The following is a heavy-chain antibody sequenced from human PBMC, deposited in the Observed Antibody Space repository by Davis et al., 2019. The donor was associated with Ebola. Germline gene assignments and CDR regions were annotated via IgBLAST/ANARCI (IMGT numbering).Heavy chain of an antibody. CDR3: ARDLLEVGGGNFYFDL. CDR2: ISSSGSTI. Sequence: PGGSLRLSCAPSGFTFNNYAMSWIRQAPGKGLEWVSYISSSGSTIYYEDSVKGRFTISRDNAKNSLYLQMNSLRDEDTAVYYCARDLLEVGGGNFYFDLWGRGTLVTVSS. V-gene: IGHV3-48*02. J-gene: IGHJ2*01. CDR1: GFTFNNYA. D-gene: IGHD6-19*01.